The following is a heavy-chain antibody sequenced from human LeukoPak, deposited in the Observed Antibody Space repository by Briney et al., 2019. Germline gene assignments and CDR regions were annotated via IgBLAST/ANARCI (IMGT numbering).Heavy chain of an antibody. D-gene: IGHD3-10*01. CDR2: ITAYNDNT. Sequence: ASVKVSFKASGYAFTDFYIHWVRQAPGQGLEWMGWITAYNDNTNYAQKLQGRVTMTTDTSTSTAYMELRSLRSDDTAVYYCARALLWFGEPSHIDYWGQGTLVTASS. J-gene: IGHJ4*02. CDR1: GYAFTDFY. V-gene: IGHV1-18*04. CDR3: ARALLWFGEPSHIDY.